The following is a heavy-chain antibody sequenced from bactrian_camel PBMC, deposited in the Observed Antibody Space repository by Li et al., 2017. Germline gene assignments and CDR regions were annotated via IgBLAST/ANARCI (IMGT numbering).Heavy chain of an antibody. V-gene: IGHV3S40*01. CDR1: AYTYSTNC. D-gene: IGHD3*01. CDR3: TAGYPEEDCIQGSWCSNPESCY. CDR2: IYTGNGKT. J-gene: IGHJ4*01. Sequence: VQLVESGGGSVQAGGSLKLSCTAPAYTYSTNCMGWFSQAPGQGRERIASIYTGNGKTYYTDSVKGRFTISRDNELSTVYLQMDSLEPEDTAMYYCTAGYPEEDCIQGSWCSNPESCYWGQGTQVTVS.